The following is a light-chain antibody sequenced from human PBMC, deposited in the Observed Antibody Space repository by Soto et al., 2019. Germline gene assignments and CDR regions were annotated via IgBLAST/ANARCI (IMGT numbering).Light chain of an antibody. V-gene: IGLV2-14*01. Sequence: QSVLTQPASVSGPPGQSITISCTGTSSDVGDYKYVSWYQQHPGKAPKLMIYEVSNRPSGVSNRFSGSKSGNTASLTISGLQAEDESDYYCSSFRSGTTLFGTGTKVTVL. CDR2: EVS. CDR3: SSFRSGTTL. CDR1: SSDVGDYKY. J-gene: IGLJ1*01.